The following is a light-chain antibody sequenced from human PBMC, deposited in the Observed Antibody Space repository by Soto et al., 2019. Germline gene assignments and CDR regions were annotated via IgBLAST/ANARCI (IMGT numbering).Light chain of an antibody. J-gene: IGLJ2*01. V-gene: IGLV4-60*03. CDR1: SGHSSYI. CDR2: LEGSGSY. Sequence: QLVLTQSSSASASLGSSVKLTCTLSSGHSSYIIAWHQQQPGKAPRYLMKLEGSGSYNKGSGVPDRFSGSSSGADRYLTISNLQSEDEADYYCAAWDASLNGVVFGGGTKLTVL. CDR3: AAWDASLNGVV.